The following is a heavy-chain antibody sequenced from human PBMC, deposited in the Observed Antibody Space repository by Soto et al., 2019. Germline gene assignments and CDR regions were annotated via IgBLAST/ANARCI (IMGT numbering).Heavy chain of an antibody. J-gene: IGHJ4*02. Sequence: GGSLRLSCAASGFTFSAHAMSWVRQAPGMGLEWVSSINVDDSAYYADSVKGRFTISRDNSKSTVFLELSSLRVEDTATFYCAKNYYFDHWGQGTQVTVSS. V-gene: IGHV3-23*01. CDR2: INVDDSA. CDR3: AKNYYFDH. CDR1: GFTFSAHA.